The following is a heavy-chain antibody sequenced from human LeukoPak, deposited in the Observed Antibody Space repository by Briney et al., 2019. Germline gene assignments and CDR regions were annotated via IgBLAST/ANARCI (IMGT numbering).Heavy chain of an antibody. CDR3: ARELHRPGDLYYFDY. J-gene: IGHJ4*02. D-gene: IGHD1-14*01. V-gene: IGHV3-30*01. CDR2: ISYDGSNK. CDR1: GFTFSSYA. Sequence: PGGSLRLSCAASGFTFSSYAMHWVRQAPGKGLEWVAVISYDGSNKYYADSVKGRFTISRDNSKNTLSLQMNSLRAEDTAVYYCARELHRPGDLYYFDYWGQGTLVTVSS.